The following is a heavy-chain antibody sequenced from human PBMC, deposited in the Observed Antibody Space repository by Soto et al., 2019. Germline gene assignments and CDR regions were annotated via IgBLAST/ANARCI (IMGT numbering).Heavy chain of an antibody. J-gene: IGHJ4*02. CDR3: ARDSDYDSKY. CDR2: MNPNSGNT. D-gene: IGHD5-12*01. Sequence: ASVKVSCKTSGYTFTSYDINWVRQATGQGLEWMGWMNPNSGNTNYAQKFQGRVTVTTDTSTSTVYMELRSLRSDDTAVYYCARDSDYDSKYWGQGTLVTVSS. CDR1: GYTFTSYD. V-gene: IGHV1-8*01.